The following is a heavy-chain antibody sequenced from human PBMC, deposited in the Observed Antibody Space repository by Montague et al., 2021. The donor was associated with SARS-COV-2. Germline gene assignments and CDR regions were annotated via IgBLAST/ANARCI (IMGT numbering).Heavy chain of an antibody. CDR3: ARRLTGLEPPFDP. Sequence: SETLSLTCSGPGYWNRGAARYWTWMHQTQEMGLYCIWNIYYSGSTMYNPSLKSRVTMSVDTSKNQFSLHLNLVTAADTAVYYCARRLTGLEPPFDPWGQGTLVIVSS. V-gene: IGHV4-39*01. CDR1: GYWNRGAARY. D-gene: IGHD1-1*01. CDR2: IYYSGST. J-gene: IGHJ5*02.